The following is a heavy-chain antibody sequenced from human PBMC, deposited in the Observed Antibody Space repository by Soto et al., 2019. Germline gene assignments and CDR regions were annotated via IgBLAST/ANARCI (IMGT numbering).Heavy chain of an antibody. Sequence: QVQLVQSGAEVKKPGASVKVSCEASGITFSTYAIHWVRQAPGQRLEWMGWINAGNGNTRYSQKFQGRVTPTRDTFASTAYMDLSSLRSEDTAIYFSARAISGYVTWGQGTLGTVSS. D-gene: IGHD5-12*01. V-gene: IGHV1-3*01. CDR1: GITFSTYA. J-gene: IGHJ5*02. CDR2: INAGNGNT. CDR3: ARAISGYVT.